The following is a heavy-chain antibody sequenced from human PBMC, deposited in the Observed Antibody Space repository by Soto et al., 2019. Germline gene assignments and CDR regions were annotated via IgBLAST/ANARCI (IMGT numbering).Heavy chain of an antibody. J-gene: IGHJ4*02. CDR2: ISSSSNNI. D-gene: IGHD6-13*01. V-gene: IGHV3-21*01. CDR3: ARDLTTATGAFDY. CDR1: GFSLRSYS. Sequence: EEQLVESGGGLVKPGGSLRLSCAASGFSLRSYSMNWVRQAPGKGLEWVSSISSSSNNIYYADSVKGRFTISRDNAKNSLFLQVNSLRDEDTAVYFCARDLTTATGAFDYWGQGTLVTVSS.